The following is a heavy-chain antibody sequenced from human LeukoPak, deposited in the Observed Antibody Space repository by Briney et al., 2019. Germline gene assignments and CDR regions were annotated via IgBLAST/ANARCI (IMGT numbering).Heavy chain of an antibody. CDR2: ISGSGGST. J-gene: IGHJ4*02. V-gene: IGHV3-23*01. CDR3: AKEPLSSGYYYEHFDY. CDR1: GFTFSSYA. D-gene: IGHD3-22*01. Sequence: GGSLRLSCAASGFTFSSYAMSWVRQAPGKGLEWVSAISGSGGSTYYADSVRGRFTISRDNSKNTLYLQMNSLRAEDTAVYYCAKEPLSSGYYYEHFDYWGQGTLVTVSS.